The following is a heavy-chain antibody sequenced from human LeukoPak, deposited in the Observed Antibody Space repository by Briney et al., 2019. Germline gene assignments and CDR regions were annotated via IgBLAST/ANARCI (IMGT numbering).Heavy chain of an antibody. CDR1: GGSISSGGYY. J-gene: IGHJ6*02. Sequence: SETLSLTCTVSGGSISSGGYYWSWIRQHPGKGLEWIGYISYSGSTYYNPSLKSRLTISVGTSTSQFSLKLSSVTAADTAVYYCARLRNDFGSDTMDVWGQGTTVTVSS. D-gene: IGHD3-10*01. CDR3: ARLRNDFGSDTMDV. CDR2: ISYSGST. V-gene: IGHV4-31*03.